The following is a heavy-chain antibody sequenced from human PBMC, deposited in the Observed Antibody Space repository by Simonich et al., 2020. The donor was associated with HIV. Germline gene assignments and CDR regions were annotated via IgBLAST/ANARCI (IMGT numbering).Heavy chain of an antibody. Sequence: QVQLQQWGAGLLKPSETLSLTCAVYGGSFSGYYWSWIRQTPGKGLEWIGEINHSGRTHYKAPLNSRVTVSVDTSKNHFSLRLSSVTAADTGVYYCARLMKYDFWSGYYLPPERHSEYWGQGILVTVSS. CDR1: GGSFSGYY. D-gene: IGHD3-3*01. J-gene: IGHJ4*02. CDR2: INHSGRT. V-gene: IGHV4-34*01. CDR3: ARLMKYDFWSGYYLPPERHSEY.